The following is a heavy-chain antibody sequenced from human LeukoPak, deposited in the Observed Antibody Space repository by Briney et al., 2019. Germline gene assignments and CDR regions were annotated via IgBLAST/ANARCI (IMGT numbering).Heavy chain of an antibody. CDR2: TYSGGST. D-gene: IGHD3-9*01. CDR1: GFTVSSNY. J-gene: IGHJ4*02. Sequence: PGGSLRLSCAASGFTVSSNYMSWVRQAPGKGLEWVSVTYSGGSTYYADSVKGRFTISRHNSKNTLYLQMNSLRAEDTAVYYCARADYDILTGYANYFDYWGQGTLVTVSS. CDR3: ARADYDILTGYANYFDY. V-gene: IGHV3-53*04.